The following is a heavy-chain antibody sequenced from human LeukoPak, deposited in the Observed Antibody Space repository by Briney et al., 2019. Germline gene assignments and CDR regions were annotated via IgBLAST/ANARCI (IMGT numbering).Heavy chain of an antibody. D-gene: IGHD4-17*01. J-gene: IGHJ4*02. Sequence: GGSLRLSCAASGFTFSSMSWVRQAPGKGLEWVSALTASGTDINTYYADSVKGRFTISRDSSKNTLYLQINSLRTEDTAIYYCAKRAVTFDYWGQGTLVTVSS. CDR1: GFTFSS. V-gene: IGHV3-23*01. CDR2: LTASGTDINT. CDR3: AKRAVTFDY.